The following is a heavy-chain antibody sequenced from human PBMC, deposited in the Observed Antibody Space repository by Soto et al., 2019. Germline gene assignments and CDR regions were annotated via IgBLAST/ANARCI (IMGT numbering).Heavy chain of an antibody. V-gene: IGHV3-30-3*01. CDR2: ISYDGSKR. CDR3: ARDGVAGSDDAFDI. D-gene: IGHD1-26*01. Sequence: QVQLVESGGGVVQPGTSLRLSCAASGFTFSSYTTHWVRQAPGKGLEWVALISYDGSKRYYSDSVRGRFTISRDDSKNTMFLEVNSLRTEDTATYFCARDGVAGSDDAFDIWGQGTMVTVSS. CDR1: GFTFSSYT. J-gene: IGHJ3*02.